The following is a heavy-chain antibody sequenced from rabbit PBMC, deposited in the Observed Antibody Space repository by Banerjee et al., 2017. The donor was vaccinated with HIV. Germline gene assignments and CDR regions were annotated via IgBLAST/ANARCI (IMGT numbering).Heavy chain of an antibody. D-gene: IGHD4-1*01. CDR3: ARDLAGVIGWNFNL. Sequence: QEQLEESGGDLVKPEGSLTLTCTASGLDFSSSYWICWVRQAPGKRLEWIGYIYAGSSGNTNYASWAKGRFTISKTSSTTVTLQMTSLTAADTATYFCARDLAGVIGWNFNLWGPGTLVTVS. J-gene: IGHJ4*01. V-gene: IGHV1S45*01. CDR2: IYAGSSGNT. CDR1: GLDFSSSYW.